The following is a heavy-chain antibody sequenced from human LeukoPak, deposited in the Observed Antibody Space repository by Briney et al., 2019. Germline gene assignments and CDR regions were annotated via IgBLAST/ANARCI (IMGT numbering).Heavy chain of an antibody. V-gene: IGHV3-7*01. Sequence: GGSLRLSCVASGFPFSSYWMTWVRQAPGKGLEWVANIKQDGSKKSYVDSVKGRFTISRDNAKNSLYLQMNSLRAEDTAIYYCANLIVGAYSWGQGTLVTVSS. CDR2: IKQDGSKK. CDR3: ANLIVGAYS. J-gene: IGHJ4*02. CDR1: GFPFSSYW. D-gene: IGHD1-26*01.